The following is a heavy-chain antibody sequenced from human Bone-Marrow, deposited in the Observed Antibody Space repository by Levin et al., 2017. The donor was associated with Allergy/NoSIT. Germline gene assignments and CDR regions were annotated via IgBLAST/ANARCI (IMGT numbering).Heavy chain of an antibody. Sequence: PSETLSLTCTVSGDSITTYYWSWIRQPPGKGLEWIGYIYYSGGTNYNPSLKSRVSMSIDTSKKQFSLKLNSVTAADTAVYYCARLRFLEWFLDYWGQGTLVTVSS. CDR3: ARLRFLEWFLDY. J-gene: IGHJ4*02. CDR1: GDSITTYY. V-gene: IGHV4-59*01. CDR2: IYYSGGT. D-gene: IGHD3-3*01.